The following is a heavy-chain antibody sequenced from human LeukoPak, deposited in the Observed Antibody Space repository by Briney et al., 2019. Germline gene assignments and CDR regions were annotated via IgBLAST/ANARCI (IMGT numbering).Heavy chain of an antibody. CDR2: IYYSGST. J-gene: IGHJ4*02. D-gene: IGHD3-16*02. Sequence: SETLSLTCTVSGGSTSSYYWSWIRQPPGKGLEWIGYIYYSGSTNYNPSLKSRVTISVDTSKNQFSLKLSSVTAADTAVYYCARLDSSLAKKFDYWGQGTLVTVSS. V-gene: IGHV4-59*08. CDR3: ARLDSSLAKKFDY. CDR1: GGSTSSYY.